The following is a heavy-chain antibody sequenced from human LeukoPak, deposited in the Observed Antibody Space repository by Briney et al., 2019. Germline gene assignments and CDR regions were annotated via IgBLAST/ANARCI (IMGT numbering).Heavy chain of an antibody. CDR1: GYSFTSYW. CDR2: IDPSDSYN. CDR3: AKGGLDP. D-gene: IGHD3-16*01. Sequence: GESLKISCKGFGYSFTSYWINWVRQMPGKGLEWMGRIDPSDSYNKYSPSFQGHVTFSVDTSISTAYLQWSSLTASDTAMYYCAKGGLDPWGQGTLVTVSS. J-gene: IGHJ5*02. V-gene: IGHV5-10-1*01.